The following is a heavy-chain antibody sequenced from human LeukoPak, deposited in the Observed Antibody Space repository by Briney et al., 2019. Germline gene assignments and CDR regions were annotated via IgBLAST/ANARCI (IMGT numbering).Heavy chain of an antibody. J-gene: IGHJ5*02. CDR1: GYTFTSYG. Sequence: ASVKVSCKTSGYTFTSYGVSWVRQAPGQGLEWMGWIGTHNGNTNYAQKFQGRVTMTRDMSTATVYLDLSSLRFDDTAVYYCARGHGSGSTNWFDPWGQGTLVTVSS. D-gene: IGHD3-10*01. CDR3: ARGHGSGSTNWFDP. CDR2: IGTHNGNT. V-gene: IGHV1-18*01.